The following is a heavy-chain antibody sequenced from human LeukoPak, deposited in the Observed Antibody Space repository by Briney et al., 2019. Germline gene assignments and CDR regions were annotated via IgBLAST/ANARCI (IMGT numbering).Heavy chain of an antibody. CDR2: INPNSGGT. V-gene: IGHV1-2*02. CDR1: GYTFTGYY. Sequence: ASVKVSCKASGYTFTGYYMHWVRQAPGQGLEWMGWINPNSGGTHYAQKFQGRVTMTRDTSISTAYMELSRLRSDDTAVYYCARDREGIAAAGTESYNWFDPWGQGTLVTVSS. D-gene: IGHD6-13*01. CDR3: ARDREGIAAAGTESYNWFDP. J-gene: IGHJ5*02.